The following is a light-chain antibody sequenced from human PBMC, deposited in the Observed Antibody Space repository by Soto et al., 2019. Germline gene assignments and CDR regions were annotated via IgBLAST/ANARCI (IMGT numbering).Light chain of an antibody. CDR3: QQYNSYSLLFT. J-gene: IGKJ3*01. CDR2: DPS. CDR1: QSISSW. V-gene: IGKV1-5*01. Sequence: DIQMTQSPSTLSASVGDRVTITCRASQSISSWLGWYQQKPGRAPKLLIYDPSSLESGVPARFSGSGSGTEFTPAIRGLQPDEFPPYCCQQYNSYSLLFTFGPGTKLDIK.